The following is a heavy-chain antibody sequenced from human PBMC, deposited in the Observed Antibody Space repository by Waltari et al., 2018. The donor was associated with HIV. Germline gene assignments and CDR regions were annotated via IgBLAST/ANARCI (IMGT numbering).Heavy chain of an antibody. CDR1: GFPFSSYW. V-gene: IGHV3-7*03. CDR3: ARGRGHDY. J-gene: IGHJ4*02. D-gene: IGHD5-12*01. CDR2: IYHDGSEI. Sequence: EVQLVESGGGLVRPGGSLRLSCSASGFPFSSYWMNWVRKAPGKGLEWVANIYHDGSEIYYLDSVRGRFTISRDNAKNSVYLQMNSLRVEDTGVYYCARGRGHDYWGQGTLITVSS.